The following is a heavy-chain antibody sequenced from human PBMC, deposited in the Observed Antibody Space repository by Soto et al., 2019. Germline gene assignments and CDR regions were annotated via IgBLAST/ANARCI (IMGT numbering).Heavy chain of an antibody. Sequence: QAPGKGLEWMGGFDPEDGETIYAQKFQGRVTMTEDTSTDTAYMELSSLRSEDTAVYYCATDLPTPYCGGDCYSCWGQGTLVTVS. V-gene: IGHV1-24*01. CDR2: FDPEDGET. D-gene: IGHD2-21*02. J-gene: IGHJ4*02. CDR3: ATDLPTPYCGGDCYSC.